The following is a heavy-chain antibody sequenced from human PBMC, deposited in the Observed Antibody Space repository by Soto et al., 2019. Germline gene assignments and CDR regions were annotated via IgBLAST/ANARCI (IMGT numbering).Heavy chain of an antibody. CDR2: IKQDGSKK. CDR3: ARVTCSSSTCYAVYFDS. CDR1: GFTFSSYW. D-gene: IGHD2-2*01. V-gene: IGHV3-7*01. J-gene: IGHJ4*02. Sequence: EVQLVESGGGLVQPGGSLRLSCVASGFTFSSYWMSWVRQSPGKGLEWVANIKQDGSKKYYVDSVKGRFTISRDNAKNSLYLEMNSLRAEDTAVYYCARVTCSSSTCYAVYFDSWGQGTLITVSS.